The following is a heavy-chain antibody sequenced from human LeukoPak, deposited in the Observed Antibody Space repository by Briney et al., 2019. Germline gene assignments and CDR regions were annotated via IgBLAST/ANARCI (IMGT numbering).Heavy chain of an antibody. Sequence: PSETLSLTCTVSGGSISGYYWSWIRQPPGKGLEWIGYIYYSGSTNYNPSLKSRVTISVDTSKNQFSLKLSSVTAADTAVYYCARPIYGSGRPYYYYYMDVWGNGTTVTVSS. D-gene: IGHD3-10*01. J-gene: IGHJ6*03. CDR3: ARPIYGSGRPYYYYYMDV. CDR1: GGSISGYY. V-gene: IGHV4-59*08. CDR2: IYYSGST.